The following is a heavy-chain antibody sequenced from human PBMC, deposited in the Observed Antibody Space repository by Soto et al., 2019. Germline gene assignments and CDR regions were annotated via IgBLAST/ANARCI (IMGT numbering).Heavy chain of an antibody. J-gene: IGHJ5*02. CDR1: GGSITSSNYY. CDR3: ARQDDFWSGSNWFDP. V-gene: IGHV4-39*01. Sequence: SETLSLTCTVSGGSITSSNYYWGWIRQPPGKGLEWIANVYYNGFTYYNPSLKSRVTISVDTSKNHFSLKLTSVTAADTAVYYCARQDDFWSGSNWFDPWGQGTLVTVSS. CDR2: VYYNGFT. D-gene: IGHD3-3*01.